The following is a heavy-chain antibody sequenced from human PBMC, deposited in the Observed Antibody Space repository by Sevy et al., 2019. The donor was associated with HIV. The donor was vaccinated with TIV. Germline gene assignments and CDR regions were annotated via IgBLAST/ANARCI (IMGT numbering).Heavy chain of an antibody. CDR1: GGSFSGYY. Sequence: SETLSLTCAVYGGSFSGYYWSWIRQPPGKGLEWIGEINHSGSTNYNPSLKSRVTISVDTSKNQFSLKLSSVTAADTAVYYCARGPTGYCSSTSCYRYYGMDVSGQGTSVTVSS. CDR2: INHSGST. J-gene: IGHJ6*02. D-gene: IGHD2-2*02. V-gene: IGHV4-34*01. CDR3: ARGPTGYCSSTSCYRYYGMDV.